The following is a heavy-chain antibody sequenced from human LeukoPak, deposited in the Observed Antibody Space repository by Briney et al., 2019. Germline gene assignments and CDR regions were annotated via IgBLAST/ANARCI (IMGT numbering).Heavy chain of an antibody. CDR1: GGSISSSSYY. Sequence: SETLSLTCTVSGGSISSSSYYWGWIRQPPGKGLEWIGSIYYSGSTYYNPSLKSRVTISVDTSKNQFSLKLSSVTAADTAVYYCARAGAADSSGWYAIDYWGQGTLVTVSS. D-gene: IGHD6-19*01. CDR3: ARAGAADSSGWYAIDY. V-gene: IGHV4-39*01. CDR2: IYYSGST. J-gene: IGHJ4*02.